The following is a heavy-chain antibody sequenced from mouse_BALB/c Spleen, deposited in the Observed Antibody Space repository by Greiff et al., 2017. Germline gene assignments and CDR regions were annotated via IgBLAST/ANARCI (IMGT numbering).Heavy chain of an antibody. CDR3: ARHGSSPYYAMDY. CDR2: INPSTGYT. J-gene: IGHJ4*01. D-gene: IGHD1-1*01. CDR1: GYTFTSYW. Sequence: VKLMESGAELAKPGASVKMSCKASGYTFTSYWMHWVKQRPGQGLEWIGYINPSTGYTEYNQKFKDKATLTADKSSSTAYMQLSSLTSEDSAVYYCARHGSSPYYAMDYWGQGTSVTVSS. V-gene: IGHV1-7*01.